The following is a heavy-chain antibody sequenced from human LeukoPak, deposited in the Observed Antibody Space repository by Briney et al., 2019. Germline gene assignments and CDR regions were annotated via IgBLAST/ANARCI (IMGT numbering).Heavy chain of an antibody. CDR3: ARHMVLSPCDY. CDR2: ISASGTMT. J-gene: IGHJ4*02. Sequence: PGGSLRLSCAASGFTFDDYYMSWIRQAPGKGLQWISSISASGTMTFYADFVQGRFTISRDNAKNSLHLQLNSLRAEDTAVYYCARHMVLSPCDYWGQGTLVAVSS. V-gene: IGHV3-11*01. CDR1: GFTFDDYY. D-gene: IGHD4/OR15-4a*01.